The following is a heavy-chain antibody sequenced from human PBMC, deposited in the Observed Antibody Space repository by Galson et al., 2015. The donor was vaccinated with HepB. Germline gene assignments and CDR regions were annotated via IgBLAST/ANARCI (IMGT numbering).Heavy chain of an antibody. V-gene: IGHV3-11*06. J-gene: IGHJ4*02. CDR2: ISNGGAFT. CDR3: ATAHDGYNRHGY. D-gene: IGHD5-24*01. CDR1: GFSFSDYY. Sequence: SLRLSCAASGFSFSDYYMSWIRQAPGKGLEWVSHISNGGAFTDYADSVKGRLTISRDNAKKSLYLQMSSLRVEDTAVYYCATAHDGYNRHGYWGQGILVTVSS.